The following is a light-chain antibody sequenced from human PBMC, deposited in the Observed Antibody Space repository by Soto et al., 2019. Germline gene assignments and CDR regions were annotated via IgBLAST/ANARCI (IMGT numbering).Light chain of an antibody. V-gene: IGKV1-39*01. CDR1: QTIDNY. CDR2: AAS. Sequence: DSQMTQSPSSLSASVGDRVTISCRTSQTIDNYLNWYQQKPGQAPQLLISAASSLQSGVPSRFSGSGSGTDFTLTISSLQPEDFATYYCQQSYSTLTFGPGTKVDIK. CDR3: QQSYSTLT. J-gene: IGKJ3*01.